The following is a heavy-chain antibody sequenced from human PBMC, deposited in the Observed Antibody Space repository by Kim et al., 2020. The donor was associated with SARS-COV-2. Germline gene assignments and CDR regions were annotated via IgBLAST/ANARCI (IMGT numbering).Heavy chain of an antibody. CDR3: ARVYYYGSGSYYIRGYYFDY. V-gene: IGHV1-3*01. D-gene: IGHD3-10*01. CDR1: GYTFTSYA. J-gene: IGHJ4*02. CDR2: INAGNGNT. Sequence: ASVKVSCKASGYTFTSYAMHWVRQAPGQRLEWMGWINAGNGNTKYSQKFQGRVTITRDTSASTAYMELSSLRSEDTAVYYCARVYYYGSGSYYIRGYYFDYWGQGTLVTVSS.